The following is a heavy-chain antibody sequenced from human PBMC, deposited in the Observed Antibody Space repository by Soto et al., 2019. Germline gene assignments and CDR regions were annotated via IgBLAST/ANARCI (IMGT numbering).Heavy chain of an antibody. Sequence: VQLVQSGAEVKKPGSSVKVSCKASGGTFSSYAISWVRQAPGQGLEWMGGIIPIFGTANYAQKFQGRVTITADESTSTAYRELSSLRSEDTAVYYCARGNGYSSGWHYYYYGMDVWGQGTTVTVSS. D-gene: IGHD6-19*01. CDR1: GGTFSSYA. CDR3: ARGNGYSSGWHYYYYGMDV. V-gene: IGHV1-69*12. J-gene: IGHJ6*02. CDR2: IIPIFGTA.